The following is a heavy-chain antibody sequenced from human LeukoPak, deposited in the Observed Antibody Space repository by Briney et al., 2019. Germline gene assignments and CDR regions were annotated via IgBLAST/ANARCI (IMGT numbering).Heavy chain of an antibody. V-gene: IGHV1-69*13. J-gene: IGHJ3*02. CDR1: GGTFSSYA. Sequence: SVKVSCKASGGTFSSYAISWVRQAPGQGLEWMGGIIPIFGTVNYAQKFQGRVTVTADESTTTAYMELISLTSEDTAIYYCARDLLSVDNYDALDIWGQGTMVTVSS. CDR2: IIPIFGTV. CDR3: ARDLLSVDNYDALDI. D-gene: IGHD5-12*01.